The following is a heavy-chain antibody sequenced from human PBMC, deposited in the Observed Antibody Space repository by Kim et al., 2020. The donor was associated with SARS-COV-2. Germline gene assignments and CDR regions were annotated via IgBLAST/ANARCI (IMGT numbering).Heavy chain of an antibody. CDR3: VAARNGNFWWFDP. D-gene: IGHD6-25*01. V-gene: IGHV5-51*01. Sequence: GESLKISCSGNTFTIYWIGWVRQIPGKGLEWMGIIFPDHSHTKYSPSFQGQVTISADRSINTAYLQWNSLKASDTAMYYCVAARNGNFWWFDPWGQGTLVTVSS. CDR1: GNTFTIYW. J-gene: IGHJ5*02. CDR2: IFPDHSHT.